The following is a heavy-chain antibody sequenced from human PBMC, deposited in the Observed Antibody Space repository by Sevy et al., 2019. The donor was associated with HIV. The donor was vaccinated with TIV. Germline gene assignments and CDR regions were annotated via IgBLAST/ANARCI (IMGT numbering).Heavy chain of an antibody. CDR2: ISYDGSNK. D-gene: IGHD2-15*01. V-gene: IGHV3-30*18. J-gene: IGHJ6*02. CDR3: AKADGELYCSGGSCYSPHQLWYYYYGMDV. Sequence: GGSLRLSCAASGFTFSSYGMHWVRQAPGKGLEWVAVISYDGSNKYYADSVKGRFTISRDNSKNTLYLQMNSLRAEDTAVYYCAKADGELYCSGGSCYSPHQLWYYYYGMDVWGQGTTVTVSS. CDR1: GFTFSSYG.